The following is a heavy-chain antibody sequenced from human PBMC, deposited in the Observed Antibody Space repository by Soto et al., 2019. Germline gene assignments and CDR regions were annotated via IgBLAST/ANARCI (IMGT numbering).Heavy chain of an antibody. CDR1: GGSISSYY. CDR2: IYYSGST. V-gene: IGHV4-59*01. CDR3: ASVSLSGGNDY. D-gene: IGHD3-10*01. J-gene: IGHJ4*02. Sequence: QVQLQESGPGLVKPSETLSLTCTVSGGSISSYYWSWIRQPPGKGLEWIGYIYYSGSTNYNPSLKSRVTISVDTSKNQFSLKLSSVTAADTAVYYCASVSLSGGNDYWGQGTLVTVSS.